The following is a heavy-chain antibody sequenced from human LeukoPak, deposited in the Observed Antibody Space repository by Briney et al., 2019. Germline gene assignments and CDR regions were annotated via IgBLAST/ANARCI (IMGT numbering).Heavy chain of an antibody. CDR3: ARDLSAMVSFDY. J-gene: IGHJ4*02. CDR1: GYTFTSYY. Sequence: ASVKVSCKASGYTFTSYYMHWVRQAPGQGLEWMRIINPSGGTTSYAQKFQGRVTMTRDTSTSTVYMELSSLRSEDTAVYYCARDLSAMVSFDYWGQGTLVTVSS. D-gene: IGHD5-18*01. CDR2: INPSGGTT. V-gene: IGHV1-46*01.